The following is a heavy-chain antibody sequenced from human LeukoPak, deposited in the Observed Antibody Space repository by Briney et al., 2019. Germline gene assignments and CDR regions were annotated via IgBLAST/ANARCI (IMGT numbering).Heavy chain of an antibody. D-gene: IGHD3-3*01. CDR2: ISGSGGST. CDR1: GFTFSSYA. CDR3: ARDSTIFGVVTLFDY. V-gene: IGHV3-23*01. J-gene: IGHJ4*02. Sequence: GGSLRLSCAASGFTFSSYAMSWVRQAPGKGLEWVSAISGSGGSTYYADSVKGRFTISRDNSKTTLYLQMNSLRAEDTAVYYCARDSTIFGVVTLFDYWGQGTLVTVSS.